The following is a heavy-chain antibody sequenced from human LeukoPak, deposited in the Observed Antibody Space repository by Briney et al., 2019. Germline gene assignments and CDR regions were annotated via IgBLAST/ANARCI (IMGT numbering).Heavy chain of an antibody. V-gene: IGHV1-18*01. CDR2: ISAYNGNT. Sequence: GASVKVSCKASGYTFTSYGISWVRQAPGQGLEWMGWISAYNGNTNYAQKLQGRVTMTTDTSTSTAYMELRSLRSDDTAVYYCASPYGSGSLGDYYYYYMDVWGKGTTVTVSS. D-gene: IGHD3-10*01. CDR1: GYTFTSYG. CDR3: ASPYGSGSLGDYYYYYMDV. J-gene: IGHJ6*03.